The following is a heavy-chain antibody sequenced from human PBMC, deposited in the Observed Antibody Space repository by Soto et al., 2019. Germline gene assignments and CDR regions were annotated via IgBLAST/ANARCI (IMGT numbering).Heavy chain of an antibody. V-gene: IGHV1-69*12. J-gene: IGHJ4*02. Sequence: QVQLVQSGAEVKKPGSSVKVSCKASGGTFSSYAISWVRQAPGQGLEWMGGIIPIFGTANYAQKFQGRVTITADESTRTAYMELSSLRSEDTAVYYCARGLGELSPHTQTYFAYWGQGTLVTVSS. CDR1: GGTFSSYA. D-gene: IGHD3-16*02. CDR2: IIPIFGTA. CDR3: ARGLGELSPHTQTYFAY.